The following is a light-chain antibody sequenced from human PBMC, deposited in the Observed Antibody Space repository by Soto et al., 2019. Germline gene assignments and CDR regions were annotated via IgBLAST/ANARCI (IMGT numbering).Light chain of an antibody. CDR2: DAS. J-gene: IGKJ5*01. CDR3: QQRSIWPPIT. Sequence: IVLTQAPATLSFSPGEIATLSFRASQSVNTYLAWYQQKPGQAPRLLIYDASNRATGIPARFSGSGSGTDFTLTISSLEPEDFAVYFCQQRSIWPPITFGQGTRLEIK. V-gene: IGKV3-11*01. CDR1: QSVNTY.